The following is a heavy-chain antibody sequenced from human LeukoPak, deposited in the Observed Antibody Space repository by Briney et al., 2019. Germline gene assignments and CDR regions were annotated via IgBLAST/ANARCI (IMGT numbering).Heavy chain of an antibody. CDR1: GGTFSSYA. CDR2: IIPIFSTA. J-gene: IGHJ4*02. V-gene: IGHV1-69*13. Sequence: SVKVSCKASGGTFSSYAISWVRRAPGQGLEWMGGIIPIFSTANYAQKFQGRVTITADESTSTAYMELSSLRSEDTAVYYCARVGDYGDYYFDYWGQGTLVTVSS. CDR3: ARVGDYGDYYFDY. D-gene: IGHD4-17*01.